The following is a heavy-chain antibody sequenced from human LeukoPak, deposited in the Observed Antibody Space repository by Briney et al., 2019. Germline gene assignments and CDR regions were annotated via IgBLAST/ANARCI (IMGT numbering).Heavy chain of an antibody. J-gene: IGHJ6*02. CDR1: GYTFTGYY. V-gene: IGHV1-2*02. D-gene: IGHD6-6*01. Sequence: ASARVSCKASGYTFTGYYMHWVRQAPGQGLEWMGWINPNSGGTNYAQKFQGRVTMTRDTSISTAYMELSRLRSDDTAVYYCARDRAIAARDYYYYGMDVWGQGTTVTVSS. CDR3: ARDRAIAARDYYYYGMDV. CDR2: INPNSGGT.